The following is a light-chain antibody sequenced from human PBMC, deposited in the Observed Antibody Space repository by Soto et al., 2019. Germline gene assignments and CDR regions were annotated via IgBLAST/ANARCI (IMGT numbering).Light chain of an antibody. CDR1: QSITDW. CDR2: KAS. V-gene: IGKV1-5*03. Sequence: DIQMTQSPSTLSASVGDRVTITCRASQSITDWLAWYQQKPGKAPKFLIYKASNLESGVPSRFSGSGSGTEFTLTISSAQPDDFASYYCQYWDNYSWTFGQGTKVEI. CDR3: QYWDNYSWT. J-gene: IGKJ1*01.